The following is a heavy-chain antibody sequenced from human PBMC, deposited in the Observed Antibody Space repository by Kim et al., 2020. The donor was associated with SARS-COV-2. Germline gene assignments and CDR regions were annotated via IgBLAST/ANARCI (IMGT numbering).Heavy chain of an antibody. V-gene: IGHV3-30*04. CDR1: GFTFSSYA. CDR2: ISYDGSNK. Sequence: GGSLRLSCAASGFTFSSYAMHWVRQAPGKGLEWVAVISYDGSNKYYADSVKGRFTISRDNSKNTLYLQMNSLRAEDTAVYYCARDRTYGSGSYYNVGGGLKYYFDYWGQGTLVTVSS. J-gene: IGHJ4*02. D-gene: IGHD3-10*01. CDR3: ARDRTYGSGSYYNVGGGLKYYFDY.